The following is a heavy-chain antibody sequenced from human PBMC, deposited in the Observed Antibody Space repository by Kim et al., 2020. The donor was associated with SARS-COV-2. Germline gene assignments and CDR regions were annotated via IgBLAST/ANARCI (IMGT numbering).Heavy chain of an antibody. V-gene: IGHV1-58*01. D-gene: IGHD2-15*01. CDR2: IVVGSGNT. CDR1: GFTFTNSA. Sequence: SVKVSCKTSGFTFTNSAVQWVRQARGQRLEWIGWIVVGSGNTNYAQSFQERVTFARDMSTSTAYMELSSLISEDTAVYYCVISRACRGGSCYRALDYWGQGTLVTVSA. J-gene: IGHJ4*02. CDR3: VISRACRGGSCYRALDY.